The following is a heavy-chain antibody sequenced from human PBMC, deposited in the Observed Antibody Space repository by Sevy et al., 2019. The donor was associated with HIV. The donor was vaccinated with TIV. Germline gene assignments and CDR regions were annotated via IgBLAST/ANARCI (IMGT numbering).Heavy chain of an antibody. D-gene: IGHD6-13*01. V-gene: IGHV3-49*04. CDR3: TRWKAAQSLFDY. CDR2: LKSDVYGGTV. CDR1: GFTFGDYC. Sequence: GGSLRLSCTASGFTFGDYCMSWVRQAPGKGLEWVAFLKSDVYGGTVDHVASVRGRFVISRDDSKTIAYLQMNDLKTEDTGVYYCTRWKAAQSLFDYWGQGALVTVSS. J-gene: IGHJ4*02.